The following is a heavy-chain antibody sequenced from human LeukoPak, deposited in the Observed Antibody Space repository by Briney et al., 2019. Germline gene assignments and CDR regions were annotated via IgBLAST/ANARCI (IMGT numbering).Heavy chain of an antibody. CDR1: GFTFSSFS. V-gene: IGHV3-21*01. Sequence: GGSLRLSCAASGFTFSSFSMNGVRQAPGKGLEWVSSISSSSSYIYYADSVKGRLTISRDNAKNSLYLQMNSLRAEDTAVYYCARDEGYFQNWGQSTLVTVSS. CDR3: ARDEGYFQN. CDR2: ISSSSSYI. J-gene: IGHJ1*01.